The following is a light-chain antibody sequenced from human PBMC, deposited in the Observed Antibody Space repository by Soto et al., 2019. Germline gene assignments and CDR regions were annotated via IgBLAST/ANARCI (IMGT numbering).Light chain of an antibody. CDR1: QSISSY. Sequence: DIQMTQSPSSLSASVGDRVTITCRASQSISSYLNWYQQKPGKAPQLPIYAASSLQSGVPSRFSVSGSGTDFSLTISSLQPEDFATYYCQQSYSTPPYTFGRGTKLEIK. CDR2: AAS. CDR3: QQSYSTPPYT. V-gene: IGKV1-39*01. J-gene: IGKJ2*01.